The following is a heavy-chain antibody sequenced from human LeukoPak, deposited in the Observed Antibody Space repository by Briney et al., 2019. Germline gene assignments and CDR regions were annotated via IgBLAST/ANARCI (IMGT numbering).Heavy chain of an antibody. CDR3: ARGGGAARTKRYFDY. CDR1: GFTFSSYA. CDR2: INHSGST. D-gene: IGHD6-6*01. Sequence: PGGSLRLSCAASGFTFSSYAMSWVRQPPGKGLEWIGEINHSGSTNYNPSLKSRVTISVDTSKNQFSLKLSSVTAADTAVYYCARGGGAARTKRYFDYWGQGTLVTVSS. V-gene: IGHV4-34*01. J-gene: IGHJ4*02.